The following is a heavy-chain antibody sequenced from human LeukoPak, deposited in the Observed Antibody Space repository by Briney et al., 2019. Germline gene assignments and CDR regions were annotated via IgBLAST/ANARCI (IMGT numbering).Heavy chain of an antibody. Sequence: PGGSLRLSCAASGFTFSSYAMSWVRQAPGKGLEWVSAISGSGGSTYYADSVKGRFTISRDNSKNTLYLQMNSLRAEDTAVYYCTGENVLLWFGDLYYYGMDVWGQGTTVTVSS. CDR1: GFTFSSYA. D-gene: IGHD3-10*01. V-gene: IGHV3-23*01. CDR3: TGENVLLWFGDLYYYGMDV. J-gene: IGHJ6*02. CDR2: ISGSGGST.